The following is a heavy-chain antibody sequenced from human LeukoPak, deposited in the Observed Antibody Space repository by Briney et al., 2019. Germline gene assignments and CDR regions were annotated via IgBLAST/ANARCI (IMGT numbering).Heavy chain of an antibody. CDR1: GDSISTYY. CDR2: IHISRST. CDR3: ARRGSGYPYYFDY. D-gene: IGHD3-22*01. V-gene: IGHV4-4*09. Sequence: SETLSLTCTVSGDSISTYYWSWIRQSPGKGLEWIGYIHISRSTDYNPSLKSRVTISLDTSKNQSSLRLDSVTAADTAVYYCARRGSGYPYYFDYWGQGTLVTVSS. J-gene: IGHJ4*02.